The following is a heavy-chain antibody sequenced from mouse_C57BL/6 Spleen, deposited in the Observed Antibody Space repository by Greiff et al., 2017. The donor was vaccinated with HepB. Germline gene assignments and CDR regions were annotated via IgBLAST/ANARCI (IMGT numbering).Heavy chain of an antibody. CDR2: ISSGGSYT. Sequence: DVQLQESGGDLVKPGGSLKLSCAASGFTFSSYGMSWVRQTPDKRLEWVATISSGGSYTYYPDSVKGRFTISRDNAKNTLYLQMSSLKSEDTAMYYCARLLYGSSSYAMDYWGQGTSVTVSS. CDR3: ARLLYGSSSYAMDY. J-gene: IGHJ4*01. D-gene: IGHD1-1*01. CDR1: GFTFSSYG. V-gene: IGHV5-6*01.